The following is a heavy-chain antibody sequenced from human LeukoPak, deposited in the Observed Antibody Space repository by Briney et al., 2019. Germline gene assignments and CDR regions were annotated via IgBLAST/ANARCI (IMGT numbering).Heavy chain of an antibody. V-gene: IGHV3-23*01. CDR2: ISGSGDTT. CDR3: AKVNTRGDYVPFDS. Sequence: GGSLRLSXAASGFTFSSYAMNWVRQAPGKGLEWVSAISGSGDTTYYADSVKGRFTISRDNSKNTLYPQMNSLRVEDTAVYHCAKVNTRGDYVPFDSWGQGTLVTVSS. CDR1: GFTFSSYA. D-gene: IGHD4-17*01. J-gene: IGHJ4*02.